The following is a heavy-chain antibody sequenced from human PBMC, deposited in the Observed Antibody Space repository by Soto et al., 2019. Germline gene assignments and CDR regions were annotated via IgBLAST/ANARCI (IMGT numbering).Heavy chain of an antibody. D-gene: IGHD2-15*01. Sequence: SETLSLTCTVSGGSISGDYWSWIRQPPGKGLEWIGSIYYSGSTYYNPSLKSRVTISVDTSKNQFSLKLSSVTAADTAVYYCARLSYHVGYYFDYWGQGTLVTVSS. J-gene: IGHJ4*02. CDR3: ARLSYHVGYYFDY. CDR2: IYYSGST. V-gene: IGHV4-39*01. CDR1: GGSISGDY.